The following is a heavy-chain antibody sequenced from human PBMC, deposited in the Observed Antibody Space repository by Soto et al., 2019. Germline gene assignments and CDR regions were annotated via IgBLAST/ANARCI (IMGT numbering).Heavy chain of an antibody. D-gene: IGHD1-26*01. V-gene: IGHV3-66*01. CDR1: GFTVSSNY. J-gene: IGHJ6*02. Sequence: VGSLRLSCAASGFTVSSNYMSWVRQAPGKGLEWVSVIYSGGSTYYADSVKGRFTISRDNSKNTLYLQMNSLRAEDTAVYYCDRDQNIVGATRGGYYYYYGKDVWGEGTT. CDR3: DRDQNIVGATRGGYYYYYGKDV. CDR2: IYSGGST.